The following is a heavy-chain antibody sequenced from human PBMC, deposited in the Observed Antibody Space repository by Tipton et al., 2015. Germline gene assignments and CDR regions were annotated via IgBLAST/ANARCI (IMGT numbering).Heavy chain of an antibody. J-gene: IGHJ4*01. CDR3: ARHFKFGGVIAFDL. V-gene: IGHV4-30-4*01. D-gene: IGHD3-16*02. Sequence: TLSLTCTVSGSSISRSDYYWCWIRQPPGKGLEWLGYVYHNGGTYFSPSLKSRVTISVDTSKNQFSLSLSSMTAADTAVYYCARHFKFGGVIAFDLWGQGTLVTVSS. CDR1: GSSISRSDYY. CDR2: VYHNGGT.